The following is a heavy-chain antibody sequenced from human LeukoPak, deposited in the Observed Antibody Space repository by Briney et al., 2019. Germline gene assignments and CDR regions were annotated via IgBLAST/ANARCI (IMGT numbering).Heavy chain of an antibody. CDR1: RYGYSNYW. Sequence: GESLKISCRGSRYGYSNYWIAWVRQRPGKGLEWLGRVNPGDSDTTYNPSFEDHVTISADNYMNTAYLQWYRLQTSDTATYYCARSGYSSSPFDLWGQGTPVTVSS. J-gene: IGHJ4*02. V-gene: IGHV5-51*01. D-gene: IGHD6-13*01. CDR3: ARSGYSSSPFDL. CDR2: VNPGDSDT.